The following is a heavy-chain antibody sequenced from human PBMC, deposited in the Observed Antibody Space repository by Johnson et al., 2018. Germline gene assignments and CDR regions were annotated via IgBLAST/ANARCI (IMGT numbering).Heavy chain of an antibody. CDR1: GASISSYSYY. CDR2: SYYSGRT. CDR3: ASDYGDYVGALDF. V-gene: IGHV4-39*07. Sequence: QVQLQESGPGLVKPTETLSLTCSVSGASISSYSYYWGWIRQPPGKGLEWIGSSYYSGRTYYNPSLKGRVTISVDTSKNRFSLKLKSGTAADTAMYYCASDYGDYVGALDFWGQGTVVTVSS. J-gene: IGHJ3*01. D-gene: IGHD4-17*01.